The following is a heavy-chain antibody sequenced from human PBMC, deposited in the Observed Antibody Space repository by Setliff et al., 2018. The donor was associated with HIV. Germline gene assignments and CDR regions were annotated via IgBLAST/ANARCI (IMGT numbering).Heavy chain of an antibody. D-gene: IGHD3-22*01. V-gene: IGHV6-1*01. CDR3: AVDSTTDAFDI. J-gene: IGHJ3*02. Sequence: SQTLSLTCAISGDSVSNNNAAWNWIRQSPSRGLEWLGRTHYRSKWYHDYAASLKGRMNISSDTSRNQFSLKLSSVTAADTALYYCAVDSTTDAFDIWGQGTMVTVSS. CDR2: THYRSKWYH. CDR1: GDSVSNNNAA.